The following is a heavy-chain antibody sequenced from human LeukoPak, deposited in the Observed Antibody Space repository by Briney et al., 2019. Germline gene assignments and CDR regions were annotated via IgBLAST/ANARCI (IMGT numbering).Heavy chain of an antibody. Sequence: SETLSLTCTVSGGSISCYYWSWIRQPAGKGLEWIGRIYTSGSTNYNPSLKSRVTMSVDTSKNQFSLKLSSVTAADTAVYYCARSNTYYYDSSGYRFNWFDPWGQGTLVTVSS. CDR1: GGSISCYY. J-gene: IGHJ5*02. D-gene: IGHD3-22*01. CDR3: ARSNTYYYDSSGYRFNWFDP. CDR2: IYTSGST. V-gene: IGHV4-4*07.